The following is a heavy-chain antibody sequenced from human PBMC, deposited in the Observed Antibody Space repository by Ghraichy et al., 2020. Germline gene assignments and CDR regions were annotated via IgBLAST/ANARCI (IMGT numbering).Heavy chain of an antibody. D-gene: IGHD3-3*01. CDR3: ASESPGSGHPHDY. CDR2: IYYSGST. Sequence: SETLSLTCTVSGGSISSYYWSWIRQPPGKGLEWIGYIYYSGSTNYNPSLKGRVTISVDTSKNQFSLKLSSVTAADTAVYYCASESPGSGHPHDYWGQGTLVTVSS. J-gene: IGHJ4*02. V-gene: IGHV4-59*01. CDR1: GGSISSYY.